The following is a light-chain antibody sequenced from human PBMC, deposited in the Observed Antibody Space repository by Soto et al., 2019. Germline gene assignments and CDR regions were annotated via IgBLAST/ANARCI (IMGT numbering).Light chain of an antibody. CDR1: SSNIVGNS. CDR3: GSWDSSLSAYV. CDR2: DDD. V-gene: IGLV1-51*01. J-gene: IGLJ1*01. Sequence: QSVLTQPPSVTAAPGERVTISCYRSSSNIVGNSVSWYQQLPGTAPKLLIHDDDKRPSGIPDRFSGSKSGTSATLGITGFQTGDEADHYCGSWDSSLSAYVFGTGTKVTVL.